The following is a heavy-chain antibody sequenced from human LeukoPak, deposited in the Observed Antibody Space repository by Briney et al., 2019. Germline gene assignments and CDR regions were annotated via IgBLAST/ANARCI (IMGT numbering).Heavy chain of an antibody. V-gene: IGHV4-39*07. D-gene: IGHD3-22*01. CDR3: ASERRSGGYYSGRNNAFDV. CDR2: IYYSGST. J-gene: IGHJ3*01. CDR1: GGSISSGSYY. Sequence: SETLSLTCTVSGGSISSGSYYWGWIRQPPGKGLEWIGSIYYSGSTYYNPSLKSRVTISVDTSKNQFSLKLTPVTAADAAVYYCASERRSGGYYSGRNNAFDVWGQGTVVTVSS.